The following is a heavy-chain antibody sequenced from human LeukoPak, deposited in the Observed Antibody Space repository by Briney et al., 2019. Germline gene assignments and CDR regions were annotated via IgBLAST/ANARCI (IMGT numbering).Heavy chain of an antibody. D-gene: IGHD3-10*01. CDR2: IYSGGST. Sequence: GGSLRLSCAASGITVSSSYMSWVRQAPGKGLEWVSVIYSGGSTYYADSVKGRFTISRDSPKNTLYLQMNSLRAEDTAVYYCASSPFSAYCFDYWGQGSLVTVSS. J-gene: IGHJ4*02. V-gene: IGHV3-66*01. CDR3: ASSPFSAYCFDY. CDR1: GITVSSSY.